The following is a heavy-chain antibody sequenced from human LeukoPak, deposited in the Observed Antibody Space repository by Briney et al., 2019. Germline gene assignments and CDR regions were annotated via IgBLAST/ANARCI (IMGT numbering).Heavy chain of an antibody. CDR3: RRGPSWQQLVGDWFDH. V-gene: IGHV4-59*01. D-gene: IGHD6-13*01. CDR1: GGSISSYY. CDR2: IYYTGST. J-gene: IGHJ5*02. Sequence: SETLSLTCTVSGGSISSYYWSWIRQPPGKGLEWMGYIYYTGSTNYNPSLKSRVTISVDTSKNQVSLKLSSVTAADTAVYYCRRGPSWQQLVGDWFDHWGQGTLVTVSS.